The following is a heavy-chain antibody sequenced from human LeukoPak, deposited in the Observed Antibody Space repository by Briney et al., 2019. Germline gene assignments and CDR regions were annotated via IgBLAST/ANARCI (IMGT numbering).Heavy chain of an antibody. V-gene: IGHV4-30-4*08. J-gene: IGHJ5*02. Sequence: PSETLSLTCTVSGGSISSYYWSWIRQPPGKGLEWIGYIYYSGSTYYNPSLKSRVTISVDTSKNQFSLKLSSVTAADTAVYYCARVAEALDPWGQGTLVTVSS. D-gene: IGHD1-14*01. CDR1: GGSISSYY. CDR2: IYYSGST. CDR3: ARVAEALDP.